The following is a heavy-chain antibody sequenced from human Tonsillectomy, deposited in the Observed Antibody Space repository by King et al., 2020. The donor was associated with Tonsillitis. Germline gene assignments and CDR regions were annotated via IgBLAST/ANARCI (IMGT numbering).Heavy chain of an antibody. CDR3: ARAWFNWRGATYSYGMDV. CDR1: GYTFTAYY. V-gene: IGHV1-2*04. D-gene: IGHD1-20*01. CDR2: INPNRGGT. J-gene: IGHJ6*02. Sequence: QLVQSGAEVKKPGASVKVSCKASGYTFTAYYMHWVRQAPGQGREWMGWINPNRGGTNYAQKFQGWVTMTRDTSISTAYMELSRLSSDDAAVYYCARAWFNWRGATYSYGMDVWGQGTTVTVSS.